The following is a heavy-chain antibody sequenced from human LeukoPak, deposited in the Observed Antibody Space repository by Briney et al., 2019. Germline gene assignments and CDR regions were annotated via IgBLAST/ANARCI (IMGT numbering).Heavy chain of an antibody. CDR1: GGSISSYY. Sequence: SETLSLTCTVSGGSISSYYWSWIRQPPGKGLEWIGYIYYSGSTNYNPSLKSRVTISVDTSKNQFSLKLSSVTAADTAVYYCARGKVLRFMWGMDVWGQGTTVTVSS. V-gene: IGHV4-59*01. CDR3: ARGKVLRFMWGMDV. CDR2: IYYSGST. D-gene: IGHD3-3*01. J-gene: IGHJ6*02.